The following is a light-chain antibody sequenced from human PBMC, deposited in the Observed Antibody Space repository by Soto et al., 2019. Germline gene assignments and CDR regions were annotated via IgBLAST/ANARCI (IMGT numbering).Light chain of an antibody. V-gene: IGLV2-14*01. CDR2: DVS. J-gene: IGLJ3*02. CDR1: SSDVGAYNY. Sequence: QSALTQPASVSGSPGQSITISCTGTSSDVGAYNYVSWYRQDAGKAPKLMIYDVSNRPSGVSDRFSGSKSGNTASLTISGLQADGEADYYCCAYTTSSTVLFGGGTKLTVL. CDR3: CAYTTSSTVL.